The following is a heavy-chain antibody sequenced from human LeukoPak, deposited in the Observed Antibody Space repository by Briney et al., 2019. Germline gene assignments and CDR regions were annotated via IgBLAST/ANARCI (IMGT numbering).Heavy chain of an antibody. CDR3: ANLYQMQHTNWFDP. Sequence: PGGSLRLSCAASGFTFSSYAMSWVRQAPGKGLEWVSAISGSGGSTYYADSVKGRFTISRDNSKNTLYLQMNSLRAEDTAVYYCANLYQMQHTNWFDPCGQGTLVTVSS. CDR2: ISGSGGST. CDR1: GFTFSSYA. J-gene: IGHJ5*02. V-gene: IGHV3-23*01. D-gene: IGHD2-2*01.